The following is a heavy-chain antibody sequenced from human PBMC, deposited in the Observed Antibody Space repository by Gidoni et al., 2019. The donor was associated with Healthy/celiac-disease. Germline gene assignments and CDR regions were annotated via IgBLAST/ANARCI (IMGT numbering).Heavy chain of an antibody. J-gene: IGHJ4*02. CDR2: LWKDGSNK. CDR3: ARDASSSDWYSFCDH. Sequence: QVQLVESGGGVVQPGRSLRLSCAASGFTFSTYGMHWVRQAPGKGLEWVAVLWKDGSNKYYADSVKGRFTISRDNSKNTLYLQMNSLRAEDTAVYYCARDASSSDWYSFCDHWGQGILVTVSS. D-gene: IGHD6-19*01. V-gene: IGHV3-33*01. CDR1: GFTFSTYG.